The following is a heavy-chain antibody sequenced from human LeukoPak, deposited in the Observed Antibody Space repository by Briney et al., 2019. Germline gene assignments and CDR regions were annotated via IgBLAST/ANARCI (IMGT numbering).Heavy chain of an antibody. J-gene: IGHJ3*02. D-gene: IGHD6-6*01. CDR1: GITFSTNS. CDR2: ISSSGSTK. Sequence: GGSLRLSCEASGITFSTNSMNWVRQAPGKGLEWVSYISSSGSTKYYADSVKGRFTISRDNAKNSLYLQMNSLRAEDTAVYYCARDIAARGFDIWGQGTMVTVSS. V-gene: IGHV3-48*04. CDR3: ARDIAARGFDI.